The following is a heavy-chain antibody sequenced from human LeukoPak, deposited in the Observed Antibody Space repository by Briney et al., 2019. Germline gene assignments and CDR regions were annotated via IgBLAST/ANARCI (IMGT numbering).Heavy chain of an antibody. J-gene: IGHJ6*03. Sequence: ASVKVSCKVSVYTLTELSMHWVRQAPGKGLEWMGGFDPEDGETIYAQKFQGRVTMTEDTSTDTAYMELSSLRSEDTAVYYCATDLSSSRNMDVWGKGTTVTASS. V-gene: IGHV1-24*01. CDR1: VYTLTELS. D-gene: IGHD6-6*01. CDR3: ATDLSSSRNMDV. CDR2: FDPEDGET.